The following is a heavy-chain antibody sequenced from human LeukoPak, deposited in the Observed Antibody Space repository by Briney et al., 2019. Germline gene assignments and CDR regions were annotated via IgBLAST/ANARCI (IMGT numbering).Heavy chain of an antibody. CDR2: IYHSGST. Sequence: SETLSLTCAVSGYSISSGYYRGWIRQPPGEGLEWSGSIYHSGSTYYNPSLKSRVTISVDTSKNRFSLKLSSVTAADTAVYYCARVEMAKFDYWGQGTLVTVSS. CDR1: GYSISSGYY. CDR3: ARVEMAKFDY. D-gene: IGHD5-24*01. J-gene: IGHJ4*02. V-gene: IGHV4-38-2*01.